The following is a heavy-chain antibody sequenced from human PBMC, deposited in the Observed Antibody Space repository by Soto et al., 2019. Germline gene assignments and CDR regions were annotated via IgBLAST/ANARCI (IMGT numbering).Heavy chain of an antibody. D-gene: IGHD5-12*01. CDR2: IYYSGST. Sequence: PSETLSLTCTVSGGCISSYYWSWIRQPPGKGLEWIGYIYYSGSTNYNPSLKSRVTISVDTSKNQFSLKLSSVTAADTAVYYCARDGGYSGYDYFDYWGQGTLVTVSS. V-gene: IGHV4-59*01. J-gene: IGHJ4*02. CDR3: ARDGGYSGYDYFDY. CDR1: GGCISSYY.